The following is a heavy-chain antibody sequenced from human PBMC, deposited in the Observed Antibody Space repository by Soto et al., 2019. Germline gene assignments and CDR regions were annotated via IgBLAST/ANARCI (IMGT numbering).Heavy chain of an antibody. J-gene: IGHJ4*02. CDR1: GGTFSSYA. D-gene: IGHD3-22*01. CDR2: IIPIFGTA. CDR3: ARDREYYYDSSGYSHFDY. V-gene: IGHV1-69*13. Sequence: SVKVSCKASGGTFSSYAISWVRQAPGQGLEWMGGIIPIFGTANYAQKFQGRVTITADESTSTAYMELSSLRSEDTAVYYCARDREYYYDSSGYSHFDYWGQGTLVTVSS.